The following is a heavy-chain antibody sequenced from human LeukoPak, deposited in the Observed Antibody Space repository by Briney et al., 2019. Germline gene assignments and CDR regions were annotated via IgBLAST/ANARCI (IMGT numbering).Heavy chain of an antibody. V-gene: IGHV3-30-3*01. CDR1: GFTFSSYA. J-gene: IGHJ4*02. D-gene: IGHD6-19*01. Sequence: PGGSLRLSCAASGFTFSSYAMHWVRQAPGKGLEWVAVISYDGSNKYYADSVKGRFTISRDNSKNTLYLQMNSLRAEDTAVYYCARGGTSVAAKFDYWGQGTLVTVSS. CDR3: ARGGTSVAAKFDY. CDR2: ISYDGSNK.